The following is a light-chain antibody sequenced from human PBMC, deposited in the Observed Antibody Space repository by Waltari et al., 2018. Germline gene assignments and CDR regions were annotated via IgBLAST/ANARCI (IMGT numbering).Light chain of an antibody. CDR1: QMISTY. CDR2: HAS. Sequence: ELVLTQSPRTLSLSPGERATLPCRASQMISTYLAWYQQKHGQAPRLLIYHASSRSAGIPDRFSGSGSGTDFSLSISRLEPEDFAVDYCQHYESLPVTFGQGTKVEIK. CDR3: QHYESLPVT. J-gene: IGKJ1*01. V-gene: IGKV3-20*01.